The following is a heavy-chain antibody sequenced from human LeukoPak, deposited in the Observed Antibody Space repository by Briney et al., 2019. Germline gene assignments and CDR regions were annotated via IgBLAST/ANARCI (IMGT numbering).Heavy chain of an antibody. CDR1: GGXISSYY. J-gene: IGHJ4*02. D-gene: IGHD3-16*01. CDR2: IYYSGST. V-gene: IGHV4-59*01. CDR3: ARYDWGKYFDY. Sequence: LSETLSLTCTVSGGXISSYYCSWIRQPPGKGLEWIGYIYYSGSTNYNPSLKSRVTMSVDTSKNQFSLKLSSVTAADTAVYYCARYDWGKYFDYWGQGTLVTVSS.